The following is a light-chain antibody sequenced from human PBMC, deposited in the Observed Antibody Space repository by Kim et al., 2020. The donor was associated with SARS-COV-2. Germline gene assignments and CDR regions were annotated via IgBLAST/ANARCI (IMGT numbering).Light chain of an antibody. J-gene: IGKJ3*01. CDR2: DAS. CDR1: QSVSSY. Sequence: EIVLTQSPATLSLSPGERATLSCRASQSVSSYLAWYQQKPGQAPRLLIYDASNRATGIPARFSGSGSGTDFTLTISSLEPEDFAVYYCQQRSNCITFGPRT. V-gene: IGKV3-11*01. CDR3: QQRSNCIT.